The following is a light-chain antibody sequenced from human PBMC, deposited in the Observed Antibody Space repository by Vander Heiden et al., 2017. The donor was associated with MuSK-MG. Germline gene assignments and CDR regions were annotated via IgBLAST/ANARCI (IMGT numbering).Light chain of an antibody. CDR1: QSISTF. V-gene: IGKV1-39*01. Sequence: DSQMTQSPSSLTASVGARVTITFRASQSISTFLNWYQQKPGKAPNLLIDGASSVQSGVPSRFSGGGAGTDFTITISYLQPDDFATYYCQQSYSTPPTFGQGTKVDVK. CDR3: QQSYSTPPT. CDR2: GAS. J-gene: IGKJ1*01.